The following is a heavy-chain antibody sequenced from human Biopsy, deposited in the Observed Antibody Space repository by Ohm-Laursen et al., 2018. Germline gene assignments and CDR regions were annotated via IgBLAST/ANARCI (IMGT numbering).Heavy chain of an antibody. J-gene: IGHJ4*03. CDR2: ISWDVGSE. CDR1: GFTFDDHV. V-gene: IGHV3-9*01. Sequence: SLRLSCAASGFTFDDHVMHWVRQAPGKGLEWVSGISWDVGSEGYADSVKGRFTISRDNAKNSLFLQMNSLTTEDTALYYCVRGYSSSWSGYLDHWGQGIAVTVSP. CDR3: VRGYSSSWSGYLDH. D-gene: IGHD3-3*01.